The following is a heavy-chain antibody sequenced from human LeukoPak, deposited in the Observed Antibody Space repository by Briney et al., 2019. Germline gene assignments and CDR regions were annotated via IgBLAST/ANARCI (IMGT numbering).Heavy chain of an antibody. CDR1: GFTFSSYA. V-gene: IGHV3-23*01. Sequence: PGGSLRLSCAASGFTFSSYAMSWVRQAPGKGLEWVSAISGSGGSTYCADSVKGRFTISRDNSKNTLYLQMNSLRAEDTAVYYCAKDGGLMSRGWFDPWGQGTLVTVSS. J-gene: IGHJ5*02. CDR3: AKDGGLMSRGWFDP. CDR2: ISGSGGST. D-gene: IGHD2-8*01.